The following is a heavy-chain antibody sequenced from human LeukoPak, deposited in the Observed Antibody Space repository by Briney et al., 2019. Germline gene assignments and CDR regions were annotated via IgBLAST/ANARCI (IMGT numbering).Heavy chain of an antibody. V-gene: IGHV5-51*01. CDR3: ARERPGPFDC. J-gene: IGHJ4*02. Sequence: GESLKISCKASGYSFTNYWTGWLRQMPGNGLYLMGILYPGDSDTRYSPSVQGQVTISADKSISTAYLQWSSLKASDTAMYYCARERPGPFDCWGQGTLVTVSS. D-gene: IGHD1-14*01. CDR2: LYPGDSDT. CDR1: GYSFTNYW.